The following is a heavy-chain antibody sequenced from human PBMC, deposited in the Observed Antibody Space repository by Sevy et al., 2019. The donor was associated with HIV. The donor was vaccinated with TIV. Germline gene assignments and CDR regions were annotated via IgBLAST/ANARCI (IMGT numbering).Heavy chain of an antibody. V-gene: IGHV4-39*01. CDR1: GGSINSDSYY. D-gene: IGHD2-21*02. CDR2: IYYSGTT. J-gene: IGHJ4*02. Sequence: ETLSLTCTVSGGSINSDSYYWGWIRQPPGKGLEWIGNIYYSGTTYYNPSLKSRVTISVDTSKNQFSLKLSSVTAAETAVYYCARFEYGDYVSHFEYWGQGTLVTVSS. CDR3: ARFEYGDYVSHFEY.